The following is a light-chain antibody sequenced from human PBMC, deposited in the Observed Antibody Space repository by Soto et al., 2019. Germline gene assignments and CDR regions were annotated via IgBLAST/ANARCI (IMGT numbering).Light chain of an antibody. CDR1: QSISSW. V-gene: IGKV1-5*03. Sequence: DIQMTQSPSTLSASVEDRVTITFRASQSISSWLAWYQQKPGKAPKLLIYKASSLESGVPSRFSGSGSGTEFTLTISSLQPDDFATYYCQQYNSRAITFGQGTRLEIK. CDR3: QQYNSRAIT. J-gene: IGKJ5*01. CDR2: KAS.